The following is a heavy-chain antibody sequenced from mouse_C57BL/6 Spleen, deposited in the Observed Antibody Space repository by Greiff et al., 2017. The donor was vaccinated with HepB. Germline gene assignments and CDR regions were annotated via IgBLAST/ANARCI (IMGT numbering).Heavy chain of an antibody. V-gene: IGHV3-6*01. CDR3: ARGDFKGDYFDY. Sequence: EVQVVESGPGLVKPSQSLSLTCSVTGYSITSGYYWNWIRQFPGNKLEWMGYISYDGSNNYNPSLKNRISITRDTSKNQFFLKLNSVTTEDTATYYCARGDFKGDYFDYWGQGTTLTVSS. J-gene: IGHJ2*01. CDR1: GYSITSGYY. D-gene: IGHD3-3*01. CDR2: ISYDGSN.